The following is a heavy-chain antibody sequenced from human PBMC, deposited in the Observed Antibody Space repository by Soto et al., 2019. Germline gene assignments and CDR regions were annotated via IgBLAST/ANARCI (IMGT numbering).Heavy chain of an antibody. CDR3: ARDPPKGVDYFDY. V-gene: IGHV3-33*01. CDR1: GFTFSSYG. CDR2: IWYDGSNK. J-gene: IGHJ4*02. Sequence: PGGSLRLSCAASGFTFSSYGMHWVRQAPGKGLEWVAVIWYDGSNKYYADSVKGRLTISRDNSKNTLYLQMNSLRAEDTAVYYCARDPPKGVDYFDYWGQGTLVTVSS. D-gene: IGHD3-3*01.